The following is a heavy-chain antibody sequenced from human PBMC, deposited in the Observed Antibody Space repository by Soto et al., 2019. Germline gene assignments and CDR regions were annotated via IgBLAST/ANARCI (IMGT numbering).Heavy chain of an antibody. CDR3: ARAPHFWSGSYYMDV. Sequence: GESLKISCKGSGYSFVSYWIGWVRQMPGKGLEWMGIIYPGESNTRYSPSFQGQVTISADKSISTAYLQWTSLKASDTAMYYCARAPHFWSGSYYMDVWGKGTTVTVSS. CDR1: GYSFVSYW. CDR2: IYPGESNT. V-gene: IGHV5-51*01. D-gene: IGHD3-3*02. J-gene: IGHJ6*03.